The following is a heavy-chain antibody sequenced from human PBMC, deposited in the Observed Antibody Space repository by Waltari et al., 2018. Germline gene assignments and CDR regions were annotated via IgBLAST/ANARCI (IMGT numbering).Heavy chain of an antibody. CDR2: IIPILGIA. Sequence: QVQLVQSGAEVKKPGSSVKVSCKASGGTFSSYTISWVRQAPGQGLEWMGRIIPILGIANYVQKFQGRVTITADKSTSTAYMELSSLRSEDTAVYYCASPSGGSYSRNAFDIWGQGTMVTVSS. V-gene: IGHV1-69*02. CDR3: ASPSGGSYSRNAFDI. J-gene: IGHJ3*02. CDR1: GGTFSSYT. D-gene: IGHD1-26*01.